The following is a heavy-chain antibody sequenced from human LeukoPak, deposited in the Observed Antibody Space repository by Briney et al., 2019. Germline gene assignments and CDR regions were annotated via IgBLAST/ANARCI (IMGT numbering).Heavy chain of an antibody. V-gene: IGHV4-61*02. J-gene: IGHJ4*02. CDR1: GGSISSGSYY. CDR2: IYTRGST. CDR3: AREVPYTLEVDY. Sequence: SETLSLTCTVSGGSISSGSYYWSWIRQPAGKGLEWIGRIYTRGSTNYHPSLKSRFTISVDTSKTLFSLKLSSVTAADTAVYYCAREVPYTLEVDYWGQGTLVTVSS. D-gene: IGHD5-18*01.